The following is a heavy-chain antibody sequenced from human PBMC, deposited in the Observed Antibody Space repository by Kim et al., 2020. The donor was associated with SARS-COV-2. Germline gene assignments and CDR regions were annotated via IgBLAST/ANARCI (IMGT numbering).Heavy chain of an antibody. CDR2: IIPILGIA. CDR3: ARGDSRNWNDVPVDY. CDR1: GGTFSSYA. V-gene: IGHV1-69*04. J-gene: IGHJ4*02. D-gene: IGHD1-1*01. Sequence: SLNVSCKASGGTFSSYAISWVRQAPGQGLAWMGRIIPILGIANYAQNFQGRVTIPADKSTSTAYMELSSLRYEDTAVYYSARGDSRNWNDVPVDYWGQGTLVTVSS.